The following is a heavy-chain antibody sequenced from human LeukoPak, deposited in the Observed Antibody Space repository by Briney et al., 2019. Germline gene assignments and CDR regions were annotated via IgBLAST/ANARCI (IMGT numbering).Heavy chain of an antibody. CDR1: GFTFSSYA. Sequence: GGSLRLSCAASGFTFSSYAMSWVRQAPGKGLEWVSAISCSGGSTYYADSVKGRFTISRDNSKNTLYLQMNSLRAEDTAVYYCAKDLRGHSSSLFSPDYWGQGTLVTVSS. D-gene: IGHD6-13*01. CDR3: AKDLRGHSSSLFSPDY. V-gene: IGHV3-23*01. J-gene: IGHJ4*02. CDR2: ISCSGGST.